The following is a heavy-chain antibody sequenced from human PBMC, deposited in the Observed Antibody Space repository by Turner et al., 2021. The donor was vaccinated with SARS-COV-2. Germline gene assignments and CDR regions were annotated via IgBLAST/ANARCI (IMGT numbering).Heavy chain of an antibody. CDR1: GGSISSSSYY. Sequence: QLQLQESGPGLVKPSETLSLTCTVSGGSISSSSYYWGWFRQPPGKGLEWIGSSYYSGSTYYNPSLKSRVTTSVDTSKNQFSLKMSSVTAADTAVYYCASTVWLRGAFDIWGQGTMVTVSS. J-gene: IGHJ3*02. V-gene: IGHV4-39*01. CDR3: ASTVWLRGAFDI. D-gene: IGHD5-18*01. CDR2: SYYSGST.